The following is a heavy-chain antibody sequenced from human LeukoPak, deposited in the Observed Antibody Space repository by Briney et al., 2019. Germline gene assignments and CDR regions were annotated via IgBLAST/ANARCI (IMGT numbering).Heavy chain of an antibody. J-gene: IGHJ6*03. CDR3: GKGGPCIGGSWYSPYYYSYLDV. CDR2: ISSSSSNI. D-gene: IGHD2-15*01. V-gene: IGHV3-21*01. Sequence: GGSLTLSCAASGFTFSSYSMNWVRQAPGKGLEWVSSISSSSSNIYYADSMKGRFTISRNNAKNSLYLQMNTMSAEATVVYYCGKGGPCIGGSWYSPYYYSYLDVWGKGTTVTVSS. CDR1: GFTFSSYS.